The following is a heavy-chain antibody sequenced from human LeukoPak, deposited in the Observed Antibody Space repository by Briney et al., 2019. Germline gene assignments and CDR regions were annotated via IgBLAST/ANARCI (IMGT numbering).Heavy chain of an antibody. J-gene: IGHJ4*02. CDR1: GFTFSSYS. D-gene: IGHD3-22*01. CDR2: ISSSSSYI. Sequence: GGSLRLSCAASGFTFSSYSMNWVRQAPGKGLEWVSSISSSSSYIYYADSVKGRFTISRDNAKNSLYLQMNSLRAEDTALYYCAKGTYYYDSSGYYYGPSYYFDYWGQGTLVTVSS. V-gene: IGHV3-21*04. CDR3: AKGTYYYDSSGYYYGPSYYFDY.